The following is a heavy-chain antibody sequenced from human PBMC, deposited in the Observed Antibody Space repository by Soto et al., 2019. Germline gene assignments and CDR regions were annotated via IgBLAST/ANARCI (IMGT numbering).Heavy chain of an antibody. D-gene: IGHD3-22*01. J-gene: IGHJ4*02. CDR2: IYWDNDK. CDR3: AHYYLYTPEDDGYYFDY. V-gene: IGHV2-5*02. Sequence: QITLKESGPPLVKPTQTLTLTCTFSGFSLSTSGVGVGWIRQPPGKALEWLALIYWDNDKRYSPSLKSRLTITKDTSKNQVVLSMTNMDPVDTATYYCAHYYLYTPEDDGYYFDYWGQGTLVTVSS. CDR1: GFSLSTSGVG.